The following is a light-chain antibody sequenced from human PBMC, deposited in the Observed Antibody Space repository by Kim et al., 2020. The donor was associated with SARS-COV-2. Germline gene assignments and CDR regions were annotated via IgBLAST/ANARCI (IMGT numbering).Light chain of an antibody. CDR3: QALDSSTVV. CDR2: QDS. J-gene: IGLJ2*01. CDR1: RLGDKY. Sequence: SYELTQPPSVSVSPGQTASITCSGDRLGDKYACWYQQKPGQSPVLVIYQDSKRPSGIPERFSGSNSGNTATLTISGTQAMAEADYYCQALDSSTVVFGGG. V-gene: IGLV3-1*01.